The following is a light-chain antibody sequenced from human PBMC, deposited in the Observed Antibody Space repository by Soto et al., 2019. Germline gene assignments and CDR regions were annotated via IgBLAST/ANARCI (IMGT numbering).Light chain of an antibody. V-gene: IGKV1-39*01. CDR2: ATS. J-gene: IGKJ1*01. Sequence: DLQMTQSPSSLSASVGDRVTITCRASQSINSYLNWYQQKPGKAPKFLIYATSSLQSEVPSRFSSSGSGTDFTLTISSLRSEDCATYYCQQSYSSPWTFGQGTKVEI. CDR3: QQSYSSPWT. CDR1: QSINSY.